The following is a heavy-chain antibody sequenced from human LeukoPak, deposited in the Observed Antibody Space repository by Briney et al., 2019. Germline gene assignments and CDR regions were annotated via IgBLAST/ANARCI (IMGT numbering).Heavy chain of an antibody. CDR2: INPNSGGT. Sequence: ASVKVSCKASGYTFTGYYMHWVRQAPGQGLEWMGWINPNSGGTNYAQKFQGRVTMTRDTSISTAYMELSRLRSDDTAVYYCARDLDCVWGSYRYRFFDYWGQGTLVTVSS. CDR1: GYTFTGYY. J-gene: IGHJ4*02. CDR3: ARDLDCVWGSYRYRFFDY. D-gene: IGHD3-16*02. V-gene: IGHV1-2*02.